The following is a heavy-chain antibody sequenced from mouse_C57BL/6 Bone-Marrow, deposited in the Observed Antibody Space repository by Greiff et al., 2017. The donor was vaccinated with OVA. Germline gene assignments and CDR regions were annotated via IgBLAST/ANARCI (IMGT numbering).Heavy chain of an antibody. Sequence: QVQLQQSGAELVKPGASVKLSCKASGYTFTSYWMQWVKQRPGQGLEWIGEIDPSDSYTNYNQKFKGKATLTVDTSSSTAYMQLSSLTSEDSAVYYCAREGYDGYYFDYWGQGTTLTVSS. V-gene: IGHV1-50*01. CDR1: GYTFTSYW. CDR2: IDPSDSYT. CDR3: AREGYDGYYFDY. J-gene: IGHJ2*01. D-gene: IGHD2-3*01.